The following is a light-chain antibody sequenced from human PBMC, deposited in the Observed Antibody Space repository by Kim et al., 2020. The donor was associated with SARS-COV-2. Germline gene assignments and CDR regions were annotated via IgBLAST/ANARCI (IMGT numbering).Light chain of an antibody. CDR1: QDLSSY. J-gene: IGKJ4*01. CDR3: QKYDSAPLT. Sequence: ASVGDTVTITCRASQDLSSYLAWYQQQPGKAPKLLIYAASSLQSGVTSRFSGSRSGTDFTLTISSLQPEDVATYYCQKYDSAPLTFGGGTKVDIK. V-gene: IGKV1-27*01. CDR2: AAS.